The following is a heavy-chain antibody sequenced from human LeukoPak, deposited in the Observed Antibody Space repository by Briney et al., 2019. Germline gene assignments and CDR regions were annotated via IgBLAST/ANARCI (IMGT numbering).Heavy chain of an antibody. CDR3: AKSPGGYSGYDGAFDI. J-gene: IGHJ3*02. D-gene: IGHD5-12*01. V-gene: IGHV3-23*01. CDR1: GFTFSSYA. Sequence: GGSLRLSCAASGFTFSSYAMSWVRQAPGKGLERVSAISGSGGSTYYADSVKGRFTISRDNSKNTLYLQMNSLRAEDTAVYYCAKSPGGYSGYDGAFDIWGQGTMVTVSS. CDR2: ISGSGGST.